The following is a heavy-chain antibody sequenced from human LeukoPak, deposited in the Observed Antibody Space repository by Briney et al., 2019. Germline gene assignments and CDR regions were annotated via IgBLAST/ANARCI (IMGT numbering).Heavy chain of an antibody. CDR2: INHSGST. V-gene: IGHV4-34*01. CDR3: ASFWGYCSSTSCYMGDY. J-gene: IGHJ4*02. CDR1: GGSFSGYY. D-gene: IGHD2-2*02. Sequence: LETLSLTCAVYGGSFSGYYWSWIRQPPGKGLEWIGEINHSGSTNYNPSLKSRVTISVDTSKNQFSLKLSSVTAADTAVYYCASFWGYCSSTSCYMGDYWGQGTLVTASS.